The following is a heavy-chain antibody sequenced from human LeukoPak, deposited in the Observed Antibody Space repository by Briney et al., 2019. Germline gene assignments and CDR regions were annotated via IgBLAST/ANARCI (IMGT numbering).Heavy chain of an antibody. CDR1: GFTFSSDA. D-gene: IGHD6-19*01. V-gene: IGHV3-64*01. CDR2: ISSNGGST. J-gene: IGHJ4*02. Sequence: PGGSLRLSCAASGFTFSSDAMHWVRQAPGKGLEYVSAISSNGGSTYYANSVKGRFTISRDNSKNTLYLQMGSLRADDMAVYYCARAPRGAVAGYCFDYWGQGTLVTVSS. CDR3: ARAPRGAVAGYCFDY.